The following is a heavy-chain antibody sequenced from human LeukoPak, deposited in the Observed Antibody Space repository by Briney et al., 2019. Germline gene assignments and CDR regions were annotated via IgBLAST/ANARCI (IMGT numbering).Heavy chain of an antibody. CDR2: IYHSGST. D-gene: IGHD5-12*01. CDR1: GGSISGSNW. J-gene: IGHJ4*02. CDR3: ARRHLEGYNAYGLFDY. V-gene: IGHV4-4*02. Sequence: SGTLSLTCAVSGGSISGSNWWGWVRQSPGKGLEWIGEIYHSGSTNYNPSLKSRITISVDKSKNLFSLKLSSVTAADAGVYHCARRHLEGYNAYGLFDYWGQGTLVTVSS.